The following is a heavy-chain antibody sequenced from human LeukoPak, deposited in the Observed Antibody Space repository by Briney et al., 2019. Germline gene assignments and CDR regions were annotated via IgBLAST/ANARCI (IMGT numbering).Heavy chain of an antibody. J-gene: IGHJ4*02. CDR2: ISYDGSNK. Sequence: GGSLRLSCAASGFTFSSYGMHWGRQAPGKGLEWVAVISYDGSNKYYADSVKGRFTISRDNSKNTLYLQMNSLRAEDTAVYYCAKANVEMAGFDYWGQGTLVTVSS. D-gene: IGHD5-24*01. V-gene: IGHV3-30*18. CDR1: GFTFSSYG. CDR3: AKANVEMAGFDY.